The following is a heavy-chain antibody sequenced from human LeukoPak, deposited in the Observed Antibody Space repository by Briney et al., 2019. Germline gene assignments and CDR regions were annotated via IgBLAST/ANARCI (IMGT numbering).Heavy chain of an antibody. CDR3: ARDYCRSTTCRFDY. J-gene: IGHJ4*02. CDR1: GFTFSSYS. CDR2: ISSSSSTI. V-gene: IGHV3-48*04. D-gene: IGHD2-2*01. Sequence: PGGSLRLSCAASGFTFSSYSMNWVRQAPGKGLEWVSYISSSSSTIYYADPVKGRFTISRDNAKNSLYLQMNSLGAEDTAVYYCARDYCRSTTCRFDYWGQGTLVTVSS.